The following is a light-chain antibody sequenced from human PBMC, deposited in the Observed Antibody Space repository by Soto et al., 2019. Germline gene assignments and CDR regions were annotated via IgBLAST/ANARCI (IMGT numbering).Light chain of an antibody. CDR1: QSVRSER. Sequence: EIVLTQTPDTPSLSPGERATLSCRASQSVRSERLAWYQHKRGQAPRLVIFDASSRATGIPERFSGSGSGTDFTLTITRLEPEDFAVYFCQQYDVSPITFGLGTMVDVK. V-gene: IGKV3-20*01. CDR2: DAS. J-gene: IGKJ1*01. CDR3: QQYDVSPIT.